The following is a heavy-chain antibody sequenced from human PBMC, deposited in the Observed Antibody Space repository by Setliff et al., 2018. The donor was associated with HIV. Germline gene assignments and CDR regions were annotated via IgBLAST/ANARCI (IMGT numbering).Heavy chain of an antibody. D-gene: IGHD5-12*01. CDR3: ARTSGDAYNYEGAFDV. CDR1: GDTFNNYG. J-gene: IGHJ3*01. CDR2: IIPIFKSA. Sequence: SVKVSCKVSGDTFNNYGLNWVRQAPGQGLEWMGGIIPIFKSADYAQKFQGRVTITTDESTSTAYMDLSGLKSEDTAIYYCARTSGDAYNYEGAFDVWGQGTSVTVSS. V-gene: IGHV1-69*05.